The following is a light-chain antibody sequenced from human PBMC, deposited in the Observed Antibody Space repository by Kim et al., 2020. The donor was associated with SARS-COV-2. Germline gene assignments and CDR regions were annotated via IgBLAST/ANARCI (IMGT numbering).Light chain of an antibody. Sequence: QSALTQPASVSGSPGQSITISCTGTSSDIGVYNYVSWCQQHPGKAPQLMIYDVSKRPSGVSNRFSGSKSGNTASLTISGLQAEDEADYYCSSYTTSSTWVFGGGTKLTVL. CDR2: DVS. CDR3: SSYTTSSTWV. J-gene: IGLJ3*02. CDR1: SSDIGVYNY. V-gene: IGLV2-14*01.